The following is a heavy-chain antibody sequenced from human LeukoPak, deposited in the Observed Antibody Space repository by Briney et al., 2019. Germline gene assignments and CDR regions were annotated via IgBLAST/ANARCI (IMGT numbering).Heavy chain of an antibody. Sequence: GGSLRLSCAASGFTFTSYWMTWVRQAPGKGLEWVSVIYSGGSTYYADSVKGRFTISRDNFKNTLYLQMNSLRAEDTAVYYCARDAAGFDPWGQGTLVTVSS. CDR2: IYSGGST. V-gene: IGHV3-53*01. CDR1: GFTFTSYW. D-gene: IGHD6-25*01. J-gene: IGHJ5*02. CDR3: ARDAAGFDP.